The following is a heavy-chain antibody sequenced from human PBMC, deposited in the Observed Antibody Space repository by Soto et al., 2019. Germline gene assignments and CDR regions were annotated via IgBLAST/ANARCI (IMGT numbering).Heavy chain of an antibody. CDR3: ASSVDPPIFGAVTPLCSYYYYGMDV. J-gene: IGHJ6*02. V-gene: IGHV1-69*06. CDR2: IIPIFGTA. CDR1: GGTFSSYA. Sequence: SVKVSCKASGGTFSSYAISWVRQAPGQGLEWMGGIIPIFGTANYAQKFQGRVTITADKSTSTAYMELSSLRSEDTAVYYCASSVDPPIFGAVTPLCSYYYYGMDVWG. D-gene: IGHD3-3*01.